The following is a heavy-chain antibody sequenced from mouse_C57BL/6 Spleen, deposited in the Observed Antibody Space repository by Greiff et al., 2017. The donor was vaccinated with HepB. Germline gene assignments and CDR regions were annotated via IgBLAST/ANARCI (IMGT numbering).Heavy chain of an antibody. CDR1: GFTFSDYY. CDR3: ARDDPGTDAMDY. CDR2: INYDGSST. Sequence: EVHLVESEGGLVQPGSSMKLSCTASGFTFSDYYMAWVRQVPEKGLEWVANINYDGSSTYYLDSLKSRFIISRDNAKNILYLQMSSLKSEDTATYYCARDDPGTDAMDYWGQGTSVTVSS. V-gene: IGHV5-16*01. D-gene: IGHD4-1*01. J-gene: IGHJ4*01.